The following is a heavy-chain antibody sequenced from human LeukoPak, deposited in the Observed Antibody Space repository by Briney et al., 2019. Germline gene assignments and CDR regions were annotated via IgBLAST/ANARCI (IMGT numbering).Heavy chain of an antibody. J-gene: IGHJ4*02. Sequence: GGSLRLSCVASGFTFNHFEMNWVRQAPGKGLEWVSYISSSSSTIYYGDSVKGRFTISRDNAKNSLYLQMNSLRDEDTAVYYCARVGEFDYWGQGTQVTVSS. CDR3: ARVGEFDY. CDR1: GFTFNHFE. V-gene: IGHV3-48*02. D-gene: IGHD3-10*01. CDR2: ISSSSSTI.